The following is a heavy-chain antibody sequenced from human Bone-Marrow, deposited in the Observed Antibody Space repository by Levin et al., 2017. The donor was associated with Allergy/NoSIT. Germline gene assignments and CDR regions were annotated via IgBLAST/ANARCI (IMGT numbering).Heavy chain of an antibody. CDR3: AGSGYSYGLFDY. CDR1: GGSISSGDYY. V-gene: IGHV4-30-4*01. CDR2: IYYSGST. D-gene: IGHD5-18*01. Sequence: SETLSLTCTVSGGSISSGDYYWSWIRQPPGKGLEWIGYIYYSGSTYYNPSLKSRVTISVDTSKNQFSLKLSSVTAADTAVYYCAGSGYSYGLFDYWGQGTLVTVSS. J-gene: IGHJ4*02.